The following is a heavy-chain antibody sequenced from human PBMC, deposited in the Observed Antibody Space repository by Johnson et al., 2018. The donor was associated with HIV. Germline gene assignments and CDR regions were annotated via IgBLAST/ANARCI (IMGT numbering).Heavy chain of an antibody. J-gene: IGHJ3*02. CDR3: ARGIQPDAFDI. V-gene: IGHV3-66*01. Sequence: VQLVESGGGVVRPGGSLRLSCVASGFTFDDYGMSWVRQAPGKGLEWVSVIYSGGSTYYADSVKGRFTISRDNSKKTLYFQLNSLRAEDTAVYYCARGIQPDAFDIWGQGTMVTVSS. CDR2: IYSGGST. CDR1: GFTFDDYG. D-gene: IGHD2-2*01.